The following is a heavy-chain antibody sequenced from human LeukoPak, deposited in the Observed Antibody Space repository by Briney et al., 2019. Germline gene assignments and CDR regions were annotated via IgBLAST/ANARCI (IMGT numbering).Heavy chain of an antibody. Sequence: SETLSLTCAVYGGSFSGYYWSWIRQPPGKGLEGIGEINHSGSTNYNPSLKSRVTISVDTSKNQFSLKLSSVTAADTAVYYCAGTHYDILTGYARLFDYWGQGTLVTVSS. CDR2: INHSGST. CDR3: AGTHYDILTGYARLFDY. V-gene: IGHV4-34*01. J-gene: IGHJ4*02. CDR1: GGSFSGYY. D-gene: IGHD3-9*01.